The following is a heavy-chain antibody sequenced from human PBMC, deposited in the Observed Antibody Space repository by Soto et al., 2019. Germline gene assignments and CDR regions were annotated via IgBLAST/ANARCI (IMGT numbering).Heavy chain of an antibody. Sequence: QVQLQESGPGLVKPSETLSLTCTVSGGSISSYYWSWIRQPPGKGLEWIGYIYYSGSTNYNPSLKRRVTISVDTSKNQFSLKLSSVTAADTAVYYCARHVDWYFDLWGRGTLVTVSS. J-gene: IGHJ2*01. CDR3: ARHVDWYFDL. CDR1: GGSISSYY. V-gene: IGHV4-59*08. CDR2: IYYSGST.